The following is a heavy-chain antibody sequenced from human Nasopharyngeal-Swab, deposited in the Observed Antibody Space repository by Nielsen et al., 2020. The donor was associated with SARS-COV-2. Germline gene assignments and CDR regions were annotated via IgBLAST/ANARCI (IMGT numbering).Heavy chain of an antibody. CDR1: GYSFTIYW. J-gene: IGHJ4*02. D-gene: IGHD2-21*02. V-gene: IGHV5-51*01. CDR2: IYPGDSDT. CDR3: ARGGVTGTPDFDY. Sequence: GESLKISCKGSGYSFTIYWIAWVRQMLGKGLEWMGIIYPGDSDTRYSPSFQGQVTISADKSISTAYLQWSSLKASDTAMYYCARGGVTGTPDFDYWGQGTLVTVSS.